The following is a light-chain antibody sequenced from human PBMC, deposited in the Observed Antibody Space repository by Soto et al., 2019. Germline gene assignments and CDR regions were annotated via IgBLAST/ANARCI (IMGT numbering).Light chain of an antibody. CDR3: QQSYITTWT. CDR1: QSSSRY. J-gene: IGKJ1*01. Sequence: DIQMTQSPSSLSASVGDRVTITCRASQSSSRYLNWYQQKAGKAPKLLIYVASSLQSGVPSRFSCIGSGTDFTLTISSLQTEDFATYYCQQSYITTWTFGQGTKVDIK. CDR2: VAS. V-gene: IGKV1-39*01.